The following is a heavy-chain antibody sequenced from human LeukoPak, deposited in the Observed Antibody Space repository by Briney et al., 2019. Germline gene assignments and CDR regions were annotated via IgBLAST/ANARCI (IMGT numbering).Heavy chain of an antibody. Sequence: ASVKVSCKASGYTFTGYYMHWVRQAPGQGLEWMGWINPNSGGTIYAQKFQGRVTMTRDTSISTAYMELSRLRSDDTAVYYCASDPSVGATIFDYWGQGTLVTVSS. D-gene: IGHD1-26*01. CDR2: INPNSGGT. CDR1: GYTFTGYY. V-gene: IGHV1-2*02. CDR3: ASDPSVGATIFDY. J-gene: IGHJ4*02.